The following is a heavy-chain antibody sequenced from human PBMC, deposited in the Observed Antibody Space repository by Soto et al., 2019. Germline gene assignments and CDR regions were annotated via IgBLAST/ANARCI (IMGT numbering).Heavy chain of an antibody. Sequence: PGGALRLSCAASEFTFSSYDMHWVRQAPGKGLEWVAVIWYDGSNKYYADSVKGRFTISRDNSKNTLYLQMNSLRAEDTAVYYCARDLGGQQLVLLHDYWGQGSQVTVYS. D-gene: IGHD6-13*01. CDR3: ARDLGGQQLVLLHDY. V-gene: IGHV3-33*08. J-gene: IGHJ4*02. CDR2: IWYDGSNK. CDR1: EFTFSSYD.